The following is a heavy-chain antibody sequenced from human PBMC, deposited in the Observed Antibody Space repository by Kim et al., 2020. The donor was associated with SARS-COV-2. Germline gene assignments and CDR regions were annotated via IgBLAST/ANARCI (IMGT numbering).Heavy chain of an antibody. V-gene: IGHV3-30*18. J-gene: IGHJ6*02. CDR3: AKVVDWKSDYYYGMDV. CDR1: GFTFSAYG. CDR2: ISYDGSNK. Sequence: GGSLRLSCAASGFTFSAYGMHWVRQAPGKGLEWVTVISYDGSNKYYTDSAKGRFTISRDNSKNTLYLQMNSLRVEDTAVYYCAKVVDWKSDYYYGMDVWGQGTTVTVSS. D-gene: IGHD1-1*01.